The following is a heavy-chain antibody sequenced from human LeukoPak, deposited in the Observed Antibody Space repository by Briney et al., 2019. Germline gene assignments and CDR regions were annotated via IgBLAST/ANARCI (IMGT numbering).Heavy chain of an antibody. D-gene: IGHD2-2*01. J-gene: IGHJ4*02. CDR2: IYYSGST. Sequence: SETLSLTCTVSGGSISSYYWSWIRQPPGKGLEWIGYIYYSGSTNYNPSLKSRVTISVDTSKNQFSLKLSSVTAADTAVYYCARDLGCSSTSCYGFDYWGQGTLVTVSS. CDR3: ARDLGCSSTSCYGFDY. V-gene: IGHV4-59*12. CDR1: GGSISSYY.